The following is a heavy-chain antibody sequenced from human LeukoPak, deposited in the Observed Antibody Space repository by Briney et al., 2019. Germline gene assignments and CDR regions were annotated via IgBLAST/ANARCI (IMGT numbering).Heavy chain of an antibody. CDR2: IYPGDSDT. V-gene: IGHV5-51*01. CDR1: GYSFTSYW. Sequence: AGESLKISCKGSGYSFTSYWIGWVRQTPGKGLEWMGIIYPGDSDTKYSPSFRGQVTISADKSISTAYLQWSSLKASDTAMYYCARRFRAVTGPDYWGQGTLVTVSS. D-gene: IGHD6-19*01. CDR3: ARRFRAVTGPDY. J-gene: IGHJ4*02.